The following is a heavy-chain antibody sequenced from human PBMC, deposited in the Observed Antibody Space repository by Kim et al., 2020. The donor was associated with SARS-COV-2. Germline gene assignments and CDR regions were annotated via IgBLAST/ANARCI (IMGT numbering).Heavy chain of an antibody. CDR2: IYHSGST. CDR3: ARVEQEQRKGNDAFDI. D-gene: IGHD6-13*01. V-gene: IGHV4-4*02. Sequence: SETLSLTCAVSGGSISSSNWWSWVRQPPGEGLEWIGEIYHSGSTNYNHSLKSRVTISVDKSKNQYSLKLSSLTAADTAVYYCARVEQEQRKGNDAFDIWGQGTMVTVSS. J-gene: IGHJ3*02. CDR1: GGSISSSNW.